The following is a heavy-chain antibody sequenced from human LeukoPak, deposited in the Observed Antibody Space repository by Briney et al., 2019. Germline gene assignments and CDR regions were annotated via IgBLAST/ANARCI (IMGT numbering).Heavy chain of an antibody. J-gene: IGHJ4*02. V-gene: IGHV1-46*01. CDR2: INPSGGST. Sequence: EASVKVSCKASGYTFTSYYMHWVRQAPGQGLEWMGIINPSGGSTNYAQKFQGRVTMTWDTSTSTVYMELSSLRSEDTAVYYCASERVDSGFFDYWGQGTLVTVSP. D-gene: IGHD3-22*01. CDR3: ASERVDSGFFDY. CDR1: GYTFTSYY.